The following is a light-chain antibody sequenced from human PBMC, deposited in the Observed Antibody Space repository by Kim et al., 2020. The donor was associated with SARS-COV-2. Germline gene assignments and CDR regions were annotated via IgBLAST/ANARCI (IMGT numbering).Light chain of an antibody. V-gene: IGKV3-20*01. J-gene: IGKJ2*01. CDR1: QTVSRTF. CDR2: GAS. Sequence: LSPVERATLSCRSSQTVSRTFLGWYQQRPGQAPRLLIYGASNRATGIPDRFSCSGSGTDFTLTISRLEPEDSAVYYCQQCYNSPFTFGQGTKLEI. CDR3: QQCYNSPFT.